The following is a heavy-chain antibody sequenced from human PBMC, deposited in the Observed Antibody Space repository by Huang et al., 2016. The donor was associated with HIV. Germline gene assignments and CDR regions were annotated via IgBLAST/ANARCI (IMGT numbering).Heavy chain of an antibody. J-gene: IGHJ4*02. CDR3: AKGGAGYHNGPEY. D-gene: IGHD2-8*01. Sequence: QVRLVESGGGVVQPGGSLTLSCEASGFTFSTFGMHWVRQAPGKGMEWGEQIRFDGNKKVYEESLKGRFTIFRENSKNTVYLEMNSLTGEDTAMYFCAKGGAGYHNGPEYWGQGTQVIVS. CDR2: IRFDGNKK. V-gene: IGHV3-30*02. CDR1: GFTFSTFG.